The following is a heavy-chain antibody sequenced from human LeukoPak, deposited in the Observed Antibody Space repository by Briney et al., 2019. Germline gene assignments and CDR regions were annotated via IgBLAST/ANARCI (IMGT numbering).Heavy chain of an antibody. CDR1: GGTFSNFG. CDR2: IIPTFGTA. J-gene: IGHJ4*02. V-gene: IGHV1-69*13. D-gene: IGHD4-17*01. CDR3: ARDSEGDGDYVSYFDY. Sequence: GASVKVSCKASGGTFSNFGISWLRQAPGRGPEWMGGIIPTFGTATYGQKFQGRVTITADESTAYMELTSLRSEDTAVYYCARDSEGDGDYVSYFDYWGQGTLVIVS.